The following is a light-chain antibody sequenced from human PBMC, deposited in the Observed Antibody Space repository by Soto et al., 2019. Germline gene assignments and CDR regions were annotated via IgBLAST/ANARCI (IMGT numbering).Light chain of an antibody. J-gene: IGLJ2*01. CDR2: EDI. Sequence: QSALTQPASVSGSPGQSITISCTGTSSDVGTYNLVSWYQQHPGRAPKLIIYEDIYRPSGTSIRFSGSKSGNTASLTISGLQAEDEGDYYCCSYAGPATFALGGGTKVTVL. V-gene: IGLV2-23*02. CDR3: CSYAGPATFA. CDR1: SSDVGTYNL.